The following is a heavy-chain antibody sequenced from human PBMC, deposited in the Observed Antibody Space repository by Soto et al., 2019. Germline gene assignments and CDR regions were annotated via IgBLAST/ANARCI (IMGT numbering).Heavy chain of an antibody. V-gene: IGHV4-39*01. CDR3: ARLEDTAMFPRDYYYGMDV. CDR1: GGSISSYY. CDR2: IYYSGST. D-gene: IGHD5-18*01. Sequence: SETLSLTCTVSGGSISSYYWGWIRQPPGKGLEWIGSIYYSGSTYYNPSLKSRVTISVDTSKNQFSLKLSSVTAADTAVYYCARLEDTAMFPRDYYYGMDVWGQGTTVTVSS. J-gene: IGHJ6*02.